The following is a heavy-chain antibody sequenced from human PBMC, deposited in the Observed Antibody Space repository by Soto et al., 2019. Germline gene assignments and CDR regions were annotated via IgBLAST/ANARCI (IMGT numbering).Heavy chain of an antibody. D-gene: IGHD3-3*01. CDR2: IYHSGST. V-gene: IGHV4-30-2*06. J-gene: IGHJ4*01. CDR3: ARVSVYVLWSDYFDS. CDR1: GGSISSSGYS. Sequence: PSDTLSLTCAVSGGSISSSGYSWNWIRQSPGKGLEWIGYIYHSGSTNYNPSLRSRVTISLDGSKNQFSLKLTSVTAADTAVYYCARVSVYVLWSDYFDSWCHVSLFPV.